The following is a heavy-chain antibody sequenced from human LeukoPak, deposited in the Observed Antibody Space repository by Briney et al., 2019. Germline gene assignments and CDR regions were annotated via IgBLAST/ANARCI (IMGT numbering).Heavy chain of an antibody. CDR3: ARSLAAAGNNWLDP. CDR2: IIPIFGTA. Sequence: SVKVSCKASGGTFSSYAISWVRQAPGQGLEWMGGIIPIFGTANYAQKFQGRVTITTDESTSTAYMELSSLRSDDTAVYYCARSLAAAGNNWLDPWGQGTLVTVSS. J-gene: IGHJ5*02. CDR1: GGTFSSYA. V-gene: IGHV1-69*05. D-gene: IGHD6-13*01.